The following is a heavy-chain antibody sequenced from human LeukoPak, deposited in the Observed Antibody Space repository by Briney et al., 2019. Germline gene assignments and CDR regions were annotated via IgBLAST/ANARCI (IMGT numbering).Heavy chain of an antibody. D-gene: IGHD3/OR15-3a*01. CDR3: ASGRHDFLH. CDR2: INLDGNEE. CDR1: GFVFSTYW. J-gene: IGHJ4*02. Sequence: GGSLRLSCAASGFVFSTYWMTWVRQAPGKGLEGVANINLDGNEEHYVDSSLKGPFTISRDNAKNSLYLQMTSLRVEDTAVYYCASGRHDFLHWGQGTLVTVSS. V-gene: IGHV3-7*01.